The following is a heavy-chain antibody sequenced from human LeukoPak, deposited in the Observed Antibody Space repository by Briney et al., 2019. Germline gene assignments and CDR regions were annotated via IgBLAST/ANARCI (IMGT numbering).Heavy chain of an antibody. CDR1: GFTVSNNY. CDR2: IYSGGST. Sequence: EGSLRLSCAASGFTVSNNYMSWVRQAPGKGLEWVSVIYSGGSTYYADSVKGRFTISRDNSRNTLYLQMNSLRAEDTAVYYCAREKGNYVDYWGQGTLVTVSS. CDR3: AREKGNYVDY. D-gene: IGHD6-13*01. V-gene: IGHV3-66*02. J-gene: IGHJ4*02.